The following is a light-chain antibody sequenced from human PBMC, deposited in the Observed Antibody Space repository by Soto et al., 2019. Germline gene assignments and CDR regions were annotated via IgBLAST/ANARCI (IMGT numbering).Light chain of an antibody. CDR2: GAS. J-gene: IGKJ4*02. Sequence: EQVMTQYPAALSVSPGERATLSCRTSQSVKSNLAWYQQKPAHATRLLLYGASTRATGIPARFSGSASATELTPIVNRLQSKKSDASYCQQYNDWPLTFGGGTKVEIK. CDR3: QQYNDWPLT. V-gene: IGKV3-15*01. CDR1: QSVKSN.